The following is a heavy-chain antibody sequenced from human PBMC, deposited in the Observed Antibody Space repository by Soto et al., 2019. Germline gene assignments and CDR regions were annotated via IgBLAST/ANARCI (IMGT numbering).Heavy chain of an antibody. Sequence: GGSLRLSCTAAGFTFSSYGMHWVRQAPGKGLEWVAVIWYDGSNKYYADTVKGRFTISRDNSKNTLYLQMNSLRAEDTAVYYCARDSYYDILTGPTRFYYYYGMDVWGQGTTVTVSS. V-gene: IGHV3-33*01. CDR1: GFTFSSYG. CDR2: IWYDGSNK. CDR3: ARDSYYDILTGPTRFYYYYGMDV. J-gene: IGHJ6*02. D-gene: IGHD3-9*01.